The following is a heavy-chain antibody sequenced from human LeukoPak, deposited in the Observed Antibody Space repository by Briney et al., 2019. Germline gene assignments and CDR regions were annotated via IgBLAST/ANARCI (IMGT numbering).Heavy chain of an antibody. J-gene: IGHJ4*02. Sequence: YDGSNKYYADSVKGRFTISRDNSKNTLYLQMNSLRAEDTAVYYCARAPITMIVVINYFDYWGQGTLVTVSS. CDR2: YDGSNK. D-gene: IGHD3-22*01. CDR3: ARAPITMIVVINYFDY. V-gene: IGHV3-30-3*01.